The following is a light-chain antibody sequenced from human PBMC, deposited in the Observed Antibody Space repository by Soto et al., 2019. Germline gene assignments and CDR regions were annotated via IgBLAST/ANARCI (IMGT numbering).Light chain of an antibody. CDR3: QQYDNLPYT. Sequence: DIQMTQSPSSLSASVGDRVTITCQASQDISNYLNWYQQKPGKAPKLLIYDASNLETGVPSRFSGSGSGTDFTSTITTRQPEDFATYYCQQYDNLPYTFGRGTKLEIK. V-gene: IGKV1-33*01. J-gene: IGKJ2*01. CDR1: QDISNY. CDR2: DAS.